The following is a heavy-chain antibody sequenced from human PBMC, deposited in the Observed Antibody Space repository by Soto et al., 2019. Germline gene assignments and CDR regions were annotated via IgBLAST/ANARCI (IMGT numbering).Heavy chain of an antibody. D-gene: IGHD3-22*01. CDR2: IWYDGSNK. Sequence: PGGSLRLSCAASGFTFSSYGMHWVRQAPGKGLEWVAVIWYDGSNKYYADSVKGRFTISRDNSKNTLYLQMNSLRAEDTAVYYCARGGYTLKNNYYDSSGPNPRQYGMDVWGQGTTVTVSS. J-gene: IGHJ6*02. CDR3: ARGGYTLKNNYYDSSGPNPRQYGMDV. V-gene: IGHV3-33*01. CDR1: GFTFSSYG.